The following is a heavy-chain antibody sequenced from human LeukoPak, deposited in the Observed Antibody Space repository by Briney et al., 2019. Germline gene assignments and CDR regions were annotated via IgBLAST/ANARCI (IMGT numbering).Heavy chain of an antibody. CDR3: ARAYGDFHYFDY. Sequence: SETLSLTCAVYGGSFSGYYWSWIRQPPGKGLEWIGSIYYSGSTYYNPSLKSRVTISVDTSKNQFSLKLSSVTAADTAVYYCARAYGDFHYFDYWGQGTLVTVSS. CDR1: GGSFSGYY. D-gene: IGHD4-17*01. V-gene: IGHV4-34*01. J-gene: IGHJ4*02. CDR2: IYYSGST.